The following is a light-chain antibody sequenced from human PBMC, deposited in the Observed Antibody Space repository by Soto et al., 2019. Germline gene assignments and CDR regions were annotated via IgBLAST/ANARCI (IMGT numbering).Light chain of an antibody. Sequence: QSVLTQPPSASGSPGQSVTISCTGISSDVGGYNYVSWYQQHPGKAPKLMISEVSKRPSGVPDRFSGSKSGNTASLTVSGLQAEDEADYYCSSYAGSHNYVVFGGGTKLTVL. CDR1: SSDVGGYNY. CDR2: EVS. CDR3: SSYAGSHNYVV. V-gene: IGLV2-8*01. J-gene: IGLJ2*01.